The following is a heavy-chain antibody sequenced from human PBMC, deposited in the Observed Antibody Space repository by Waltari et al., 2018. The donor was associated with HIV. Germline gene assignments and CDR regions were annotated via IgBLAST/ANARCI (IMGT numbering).Heavy chain of an antibody. V-gene: IGHV1-69*01. CDR1: GGIFSKYG. D-gene: IGHD3-3*01. CDR3: ARGRHDVLSGYNYYGMDV. J-gene: IGHJ6*02. Sequence: QVQLVQSGAEVKKPGSSVKVSCMISGGIFSKYGISWVRQAPGQGLEWMGGIIPMLETVNYAQKFQGRVTITADESTSTAYMELSSLRSGDTAMYYCARGRHDVLSGYNYYGMDVWGQGTTVTVSS. CDR2: IIPMLETV.